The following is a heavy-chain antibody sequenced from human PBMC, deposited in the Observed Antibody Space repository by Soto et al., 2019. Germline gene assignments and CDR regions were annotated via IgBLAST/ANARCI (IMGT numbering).Heavy chain of an antibody. CDR2: IYYSGGS. D-gene: IGHD5-18*01. CDR1: GGSVTSYY. J-gene: IGHJ4*02. CDR3: ARGSGYGFGLHDF. Sequence: SETLSLTCSVSGGSVTSYYWSWVRQPPGKGLEWIGYIYYSGGSNYEPSLKSRVTMSLDSSSNQFSLRLSSVTAADTAVYYCARGSGYGFGLHDFWGQGTLVTVSS. V-gene: IGHV4-59*02.